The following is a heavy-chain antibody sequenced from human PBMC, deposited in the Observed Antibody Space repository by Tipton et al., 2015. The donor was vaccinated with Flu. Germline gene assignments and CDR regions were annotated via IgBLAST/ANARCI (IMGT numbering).Heavy chain of an antibody. Sequence: TLSLTCTVSGGSISSSSYYWGWIRQPPGKGLEWIGSICYSGSTYYNPSLKSRVTISVDTSKNQFSLKLSSVTAADTAVYYCARVMRTGYYKYFDYWGQGTLVTVSS. CDR1: GGSISSSSYY. J-gene: IGHJ4*02. D-gene: IGHD3-9*01. CDR2: ICYSGST. CDR3: ARVMRTGYYKYFDY. V-gene: IGHV4-39*07.